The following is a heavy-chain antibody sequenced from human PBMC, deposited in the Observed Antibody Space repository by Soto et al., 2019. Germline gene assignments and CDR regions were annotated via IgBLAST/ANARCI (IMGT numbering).Heavy chain of an antibody. Sequence: EALSVTSIATGADMSGYYCTWIRQSDGEGLEWIGRIYSSGSTNYNPSLKSRVTISLDTSMNYFSLMLSSVTAADTAVYYCARGQRFSDWFEPWGQGTVVTVSS. J-gene: IGHJ5*02. V-gene: IGHV4-4*07. D-gene: IGHD3-3*01. CDR3: ARGQRFSDWFEP. CDR1: GADMSGYY. CDR2: IYSSGST.